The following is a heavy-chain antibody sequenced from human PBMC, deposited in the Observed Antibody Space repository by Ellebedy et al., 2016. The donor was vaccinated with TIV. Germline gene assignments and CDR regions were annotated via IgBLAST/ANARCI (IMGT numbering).Heavy chain of an antibody. V-gene: IGHV3-64D*06. D-gene: IGHD2-15*01. CDR1: GFTFSSYA. CDR2: ISSNGGST. J-gene: IGHJ4*02. CDR3: VKDQEPQVGGTDY. Sequence: GESLKISCAASGFTFSSYAMSWVRQAPGKGLEWVSAISSNGGSTYYADSVKGRFTISRDNSKNTLYLQMSSLRAEDTAVYYCVKDQEPQVGGTDYWGQGTLVTVSS.